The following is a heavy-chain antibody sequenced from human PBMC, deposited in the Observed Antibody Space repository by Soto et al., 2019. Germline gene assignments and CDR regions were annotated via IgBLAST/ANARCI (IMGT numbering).Heavy chain of an antibody. CDR1: GFSFRSYG. D-gene: IGHD2-21*02. V-gene: IGHV3-33*01. J-gene: IGHJ3*02. Sequence: QVHLVESGGGVVQPGRSLRLSCAASGFSFRSYGMHWVRQAPGKGLEWVAVIWYDGSNDYYADSVKGRFTISRDNSKNTPDLQMNSLRAEDTAVYYCARDDYCGGGCYSGEGAFDIWGQGTTVTVSS. CDR2: IWYDGSND. CDR3: ARDDYCGGGCYSGEGAFDI.